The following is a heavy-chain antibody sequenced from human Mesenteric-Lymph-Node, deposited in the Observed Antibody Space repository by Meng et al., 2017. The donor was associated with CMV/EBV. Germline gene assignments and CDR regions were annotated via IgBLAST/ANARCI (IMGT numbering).Heavy chain of an antibody. CDR3: ARVFQRPSFADAMGAYYYGMDV. J-gene: IGHJ6*02. CDR2: IYSEAT. Sequence: GGSLRLSCAASGFAVIDSYMSWVRQPPGKGLEWVSVIYSEATYYADSVKGRFTISRDNSKNTLSLQMNSLRAEDTAVYYCARVFQRPSFADAMGAYYYGMDVWGQGTTVTVSS. CDR1: GFAVIDSY. D-gene: IGHD2-2*01. V-gene: IGHV3-53*01.